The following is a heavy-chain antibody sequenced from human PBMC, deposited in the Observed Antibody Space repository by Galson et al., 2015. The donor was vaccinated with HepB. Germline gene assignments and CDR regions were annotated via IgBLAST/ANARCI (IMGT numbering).Heavy chain of an antibody. CDR2: ISYDGTNK. CDR1: GFTFSGHA. D-gene: IGHD3-10*02. J-gene: IGHJ5*02. V-gene: IGHV3-30*18. CDR3: AKGADSNFLMSGGWFDP. Sequence: SLRLSCAASGFTFSGHALHWVRQAPGKGLEWVAVISYDGTNKHLADSVKGRFTISRDSSTNTVYLQLNSLRADDMAVYYCAKGADSNFLMSGGWFDPWGHGTVVTVSS.